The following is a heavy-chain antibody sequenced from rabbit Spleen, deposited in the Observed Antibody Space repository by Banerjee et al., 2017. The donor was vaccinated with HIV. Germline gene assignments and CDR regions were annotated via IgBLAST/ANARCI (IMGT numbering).Heavy chain of an antibody. J-gene: IGHJ4*01. Sequence: QEQLVESGGGLVKPEGSLKLSCKASAFDFSSGGVSWVRQAPGKGLEWIGYIDPVFGSTHYATWVNGRFPISSHKAQNTLYLQLNSLTIADTATYFCVRDTWHFNFWGQGTLVTVS. CDR3: VRDTWHFNF. CDR2: IDPVFGST. CDR1: AFDFSSGG. D-gene: IGHD3-1*01. V-gene: IGHV1S47*01.